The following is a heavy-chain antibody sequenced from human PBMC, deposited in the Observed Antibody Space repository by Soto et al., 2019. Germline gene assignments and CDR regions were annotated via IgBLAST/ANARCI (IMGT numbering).Heavy chain of an antibody. CDR3: ARDAYYYDSSGPFPP. D-gene: IGHD3-22*01. CDR2: ISYDGSNK. J-gene: IGHJ5*02. Sequence: PGGSLRLSCAASGFTFSSYAMHWVRQAPGKGLEWVAVISYDGSNKYYADSVKGRFTISRDNSKNTLYLQMNSLRAEDTAVYYCARDAYYYDSSGPFPPWGQGTLVTVSS. CDR1: GFTFSSYA. V-gene: IGHV3-30-3*01.